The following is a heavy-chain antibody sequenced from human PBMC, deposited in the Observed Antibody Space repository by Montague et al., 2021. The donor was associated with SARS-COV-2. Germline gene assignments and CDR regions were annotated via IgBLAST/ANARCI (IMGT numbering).Heavy chain of an antibody. V-gene: IGHV4-34*01. CDR1: GGSFSWYY. CDR2: INHSGSA. D-gene: IGHD3-16*01. J-gene: IGHJ4*02. Sequence: SETLSLTCAVSGGSFSWYYWTWIRQPPGKGLEWIGEINHSGSATYNPSLKSRVSISVDTSKKQFPLRLNSVTAADTAVYYCARGGAGNYEALDYWGQGILVTVSS. CDR3: ARGGAGNYEALDY.